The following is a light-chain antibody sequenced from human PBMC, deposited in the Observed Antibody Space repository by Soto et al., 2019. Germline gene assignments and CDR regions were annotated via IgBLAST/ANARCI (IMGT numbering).Light chain of an antibody. Sequence: QSALTQPASLSGSPGQSTTISCTGTSSDIGAYDYVSWFQQHPGKAPKLMISEVNNRPSGASNRFSGPKSGNTAYLTISGLQVEDEAEYFCSSFTTTSTHVFGTGTKVTVL. CDR2: EVN. CDR3: SSFTTTSTHV. J-gene: IGLJ1*01. V-gene: IGLV2-14*01. CDR1: SSDIGAYDY.